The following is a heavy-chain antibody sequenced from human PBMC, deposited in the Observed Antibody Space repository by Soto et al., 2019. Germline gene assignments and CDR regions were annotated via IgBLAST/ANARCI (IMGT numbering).Heavy chain of an antibody. D-gene: IGHD6-6*01. J-gene: IGHJ6*02. V-gene: IGHV1-69*13. CDR2: IIPIFGTA. Sequence: SVKVSCKASGYTFTGYYVHWVRQAPGQGLEWMGGIIPIFGTANYAQKFQGRVTITADESTSTAYMELSSLRSEDTAVYYCAAKDSSSSVYYYGMDVWGQGTTVTVSS. CDR3: AAKDSSSSVYYYGMDV. CDR1: GYTFTGYY.